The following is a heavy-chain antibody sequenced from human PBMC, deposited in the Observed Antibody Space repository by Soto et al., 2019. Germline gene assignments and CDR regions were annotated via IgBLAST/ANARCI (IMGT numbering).Heavy chain of an antibody. Sequence: PGGSLRLSCAASGFTVSSYSMNWVRQAPGKGLEWVSCISSSSSTIYYADSVKGRFTISRDNAKNSLYLQMNSLRAEDTAVYYCARDKPRSGYEKFDYWGQGTLVTVSS. CDR3: ARDKPRSGYEKFDY. J-gene: IGHJ4*02. CDR2: ISSSSSTI. D-gene: IGHD3-3*01. V-gene: IGHV3-48*01. CDR1: GFTVSSYS.